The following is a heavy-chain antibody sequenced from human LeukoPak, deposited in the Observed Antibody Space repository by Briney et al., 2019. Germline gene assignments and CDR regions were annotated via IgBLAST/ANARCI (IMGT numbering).Heavy chain of an antibody. Sequence: GGSLRLSCAASGFTFSSYAMHWVRQAPGKGLEYVSAISSNGGSTYYANSVKGRFTISRDNSKNTLYLQMGSLRAEDMAVYYCARDYDSSPNYFDYWSQGTLVTVSS. CDR1: GFTFSSYA. J-gene: IGHJ4*02. D-gene: IGHD3-22*01. CDR3: ARDYDSSPNYFDY. V-gene: IGHV3-64*01. CDR2: ISSNGGST.